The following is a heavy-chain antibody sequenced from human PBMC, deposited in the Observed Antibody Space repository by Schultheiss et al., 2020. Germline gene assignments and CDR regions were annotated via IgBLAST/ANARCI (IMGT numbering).Heavy chain of an antibody. CDR1: GGSIRSYY. CDR3: AMSPYSSGWYDWYFDL. D-gene: IGHD6-19*01. V-gene: IGHV4-59*01. CDR2: IYYSGST. Sequence: SETLSLTCTVSGGSIRSYYWSWIRQPPGKGLEWIGYIYYSGSTNYNPSLKSRVTISVDTSKNQFSLKLSSVTAADTAVYYCAMSPYSSGWYDWYFDLWGRGTLVTVSS. J-gene: IGHJ2*01.